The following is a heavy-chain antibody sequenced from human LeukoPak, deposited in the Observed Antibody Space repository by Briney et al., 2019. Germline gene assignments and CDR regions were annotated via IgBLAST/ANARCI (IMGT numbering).Heavy chain of an antibody. J-gene: IGHJ5*02. Sequence: PSETLSLTCTVSGGSISSGSHYWSWIRQPAGKGLEWIGYIYYSGSTNYNPSLKSRVTISVDTSKNQFSLQLNSVTPEDTAVYYCASSGHRYNWNDVWGQGTLVTVSS. V-gene: IGHV4-61*10. CDR3: ASSGHRYNWNDV. CDR2: IYYSGST. D-gene: IGHD1-26*01. CDR1: GGSISSGSHY.